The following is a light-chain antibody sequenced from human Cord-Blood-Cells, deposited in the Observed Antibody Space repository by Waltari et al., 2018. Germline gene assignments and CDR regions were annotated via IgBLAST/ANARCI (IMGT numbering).Light chain of an antibody. CDR1: SSDVGVYNY. V-gene: IGLV2-14*01. CDR2: DVS. J-gene: IGLJ2*01. Sequence: QSALTQPAPVSGSPGQSITISCTGTSSDVGVYNYVSWYQQHPGKAHKLIIYDVSNRPSGVSKRFSGSKSGNTASLTISGLQAEDEADYYCSSYTSSSTLEFGGGTKLTVL. CDR3: SSYTSSSTLE.